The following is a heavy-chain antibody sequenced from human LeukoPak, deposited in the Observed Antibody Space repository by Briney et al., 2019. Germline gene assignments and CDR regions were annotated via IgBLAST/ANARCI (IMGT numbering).Heavy chain of an antibody. CDR3: ARKYSSGMDV. CDR1: GFTFSSYN. D-gene: IGHD6-19*01. J-gene: IGHJ6*02. V-gene: IGHV3-21*01. Sequence: KAGGSLRLSCAASGFTFSSYNMNWVRQAAGKGLEWVSSISSSSSYIYYADSVKGRFTISRDNAKNSLYLQMNSLRAEDTAVYYCARKYSSGMDVWGQGTTVTVSS. CDR2: ISSSSSYI.